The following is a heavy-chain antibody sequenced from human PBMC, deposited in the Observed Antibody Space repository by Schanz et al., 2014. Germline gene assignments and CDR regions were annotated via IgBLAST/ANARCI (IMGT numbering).Heavy chain of an antibody. J-gene: IGHJ2*01. CDR2: INPSGGST. V-gene: IGHV1-46*01. CDR3: ARLSVAGRPHVNYWYFDL. Sequence: QVQLVQSGAEVKKPGASVKVSCKASGYTFTSDSMHWVRQAPGQGLEWMGMINPSGGSTTYAQKFQGWVTMTRDTSISTAYMEVSRLKSDDTAVYYCARLSVAGRPHVNYWYFDLWGRGPLVTVSS. D-gene: IGHD6-19*01. CDR1: GYTFTSDS.